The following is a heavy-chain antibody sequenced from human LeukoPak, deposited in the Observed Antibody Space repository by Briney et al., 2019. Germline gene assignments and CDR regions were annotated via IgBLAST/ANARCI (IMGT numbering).Heavy chain of an antibody. CDR2: IYYSGST. D-gene: IGHD6-19*01. CDR3: ARTIGWAVAGTDTHYYYGMDV. V-gene: IGHV4-59*01. J-gene: IGHJ6*02. Sequence: SETLSLTCTVSGGSISSYYGSWIRQPPGKGLEWMGYIYYSGSTNYNPSLKSRVTISVDTSKNQFSLKLSAVTAADTAVYYCARTIGWAVAGTDTHYYYGMDVWGQGTTVTVSS. CDR1: GGSISSYY.